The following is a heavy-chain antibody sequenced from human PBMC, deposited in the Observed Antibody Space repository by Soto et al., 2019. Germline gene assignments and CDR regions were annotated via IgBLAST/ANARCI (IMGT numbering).Heavy chain of an antibody. CDR2: IFPGDSDT. CDR3: TRGNSWFDP. CDR1: GYTFTTYW. Sequence: GESLKISCKGSGYTFTTYWIAWVRQMPGKGLEWMGIIFPGDSDTRYSPSFQGQVTISVDKSINTAYLQWSSLKASDTAIYYCTRGNSWFDPWGQGTLVTVSS. V-gene: IGHV5-51*01. J-gene: IGHJ5*02.